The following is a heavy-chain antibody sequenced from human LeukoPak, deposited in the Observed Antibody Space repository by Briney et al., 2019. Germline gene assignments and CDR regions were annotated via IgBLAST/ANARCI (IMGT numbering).Heavy chain of an antibody. CDR3: ARGRSSSWLGSYFDY. CDR2: INHSGST. D-gene: IGHD6-13*01. Sequence: SETLSLTCAVYGGSFSGYYWSWIRQPPGKGLEWIGEINHSGSTNYNPSLKSQVTISVDTSKNQFSLKLSSVTAADTAVYYCARGRSSSWLGSYFDYWGQGTLVTVSS. CDR1: GGSFSGYY. J-gene: IGHJ4*02. V-gene: IGHV4-34*01.